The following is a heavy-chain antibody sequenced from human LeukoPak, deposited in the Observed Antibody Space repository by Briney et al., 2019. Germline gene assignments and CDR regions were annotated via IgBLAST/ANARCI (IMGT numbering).Heavy chain of an antibody. V-gene: IGHV3-66*03. CDR3: ASPSAEMTAINGWYFDV. Sequence: PGGPLRLSCAASGFTVGSNYMNWLRQAPGEGLELVSVVYRWGSTYYPDSVEVRFTISRDYSKNTLYLKMNNLRAEDRAVYYCASPSAEMTAINGWYFDVWGRGTLVTVSS. CDR2: VYRWGST. J-gene: IGHJ2*01. CDR1: GFTVGSNY. D-gene: IGHD5-24*01.